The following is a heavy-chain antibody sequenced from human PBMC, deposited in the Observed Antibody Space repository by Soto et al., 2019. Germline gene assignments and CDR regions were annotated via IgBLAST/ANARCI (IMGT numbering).Heavy chain of an antibody. CDR2: IYHSGIT. J-gene: IGHJ5*02. D-gene: IGHD3-9*01. V-gene: IGHV4-4*02. Sequence: SETLSLTCAVSGGSISSSNWWSWVRQPPGKGLEWIGEIYHSGITNYNPSLKSRVTISVDKSKNQFSLKLSSVTAADTAVYYCARDGSTAYYELLTGYYTDWFDPWGQGPLVTVSS. CDR3: ARDGSTAYYELLTGYYTDWFDP. CDR1: GGSISSSNW.